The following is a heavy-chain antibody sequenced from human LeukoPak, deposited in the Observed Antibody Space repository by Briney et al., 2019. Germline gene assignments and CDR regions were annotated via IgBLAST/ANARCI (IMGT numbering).Heavy chain of an antibody. CDR1: GFTFSNSV. Sequence: PGGSLRLSCAASGFTFSNSVMGWVRQAPGKGLEWVAVISYDGSNKYYADSVKGRFTISRDNSKNTLYLQMNSLRAEDTAVYYCAKGRGGEDFDYWGQGTLVTVSS. V-gene: IGHV3-30*18. D-gene: IGHD2-21*01. CDR3: AKGRGGEDFDY. J-gene: IGHJ4*02. CDR2: ISYDGSNK.